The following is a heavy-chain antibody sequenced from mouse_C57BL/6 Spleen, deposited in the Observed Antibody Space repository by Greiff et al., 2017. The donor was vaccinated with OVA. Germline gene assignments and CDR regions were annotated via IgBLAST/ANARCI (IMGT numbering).Heavy chain of an antibody. CDR1: GYTFTSYW. J-gene: IGHJ1*03. CDR2: INPSNGGT. D-gene: IGHD1-1*01. V-gene: IGHV1-53*01. CDR3: ARTGIYYDGSGDDWDFDG. Sequence: QVQLQQPGTELVKPGASVKLSCKASGYTFTSYWMHWVKQRPGQGLEWIGNINPSNGGTNYNEKFKSKATLTVDKSSSTAYMQLSSLTSEDSAVDYWARTGIYYDGSGDDWDFDGWGTGTTVTVSS.